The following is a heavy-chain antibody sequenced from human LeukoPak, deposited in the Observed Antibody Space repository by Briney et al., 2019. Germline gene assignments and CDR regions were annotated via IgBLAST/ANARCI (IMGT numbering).Heavy chain of an antibody. CDR1: GGSISSGGYY. Sequence: SQTLSLTCTVSGGSISSGGYYWSWIRQHPGKGLEWIGYIYYSGSTYYNPSLKSRVTISVDTSKNQFSLKLSSVTAADTAVYYCARDPVGTYGSGSYSPGPWGQGTLVTVSS. V-gene: IGHV4-30-4*08. CDR3: ARDPVGTYGSGSYSPGP. J-gene: IGHJ5*02. D-gene: IGHD3-10*01. CDR2: IYYSGST.